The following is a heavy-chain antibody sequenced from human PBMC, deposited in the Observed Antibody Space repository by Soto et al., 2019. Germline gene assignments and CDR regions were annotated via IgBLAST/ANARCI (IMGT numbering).Heavy chain of an antibody. CDR3: ARDSSSWRDASDI. V-gene: IGHV4-31*03. CDR2: IYYSGST. CDR1: GGSISSGGYY. D-gene: IGHD6-13*01. J-gene: IGHJ3*02. Sequence: KSSETLSLTCTVSGGSISSGGYYWSWIRQHPGKGLEWIGYIYYSGSTYYNPSLKSRVTISVDTSKNQFSLKLSSVTAADTAVYYCARDSSSWRDASDIWGQGTMVTVSS.